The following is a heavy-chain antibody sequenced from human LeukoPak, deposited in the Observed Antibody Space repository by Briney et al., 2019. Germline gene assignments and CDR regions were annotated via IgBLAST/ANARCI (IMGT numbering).Heavy chain of an antibody. J-gene: IGHJ5*02. CDR1: GGSISSSSYY. V-gene: IGHV4-39*07. CDR3: ARRWFDP. CDR2: IYYSGST. Sequence: SETLSLTCTVSGGSISSSSYYWGWIRQPPGKGLEWVGSIYYSGSTYYNPSLKSRVTISVDTSKNQFSLKLSSVTAADTAVYYCARRWFDPWGQGTLVTVSS.